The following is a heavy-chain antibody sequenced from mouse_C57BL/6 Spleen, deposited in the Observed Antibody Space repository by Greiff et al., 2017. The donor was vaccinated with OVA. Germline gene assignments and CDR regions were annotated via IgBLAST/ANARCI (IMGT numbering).Heavy chain of an antibody. V-gene: IGHV5-16*01. Sequence: EVQVVESEGGLVQPGSSMKLSCTASGFTFSDYYMAWVRQVPEKGLEWVANINYDGSSTYYLDSLTSRFIISRDTAKNILYLQMSRLKSEDTATYYCARDRDYYGSSYYWYFDVGGTGTTVTVSS. CDR1: GFTFSDYY. J-gene: IGHJ1*03. CDR2: INYDGSST. CDR3: ARDRDYYGSSYYWYFDV. D-gene: IGHD1-1*01.